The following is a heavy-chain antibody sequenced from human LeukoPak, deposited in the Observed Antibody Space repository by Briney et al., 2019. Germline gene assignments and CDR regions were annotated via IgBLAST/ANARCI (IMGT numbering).Heavy chain of an antibody. Sequence: PGGSLRLSCAASGFTFSSYSMNWVRQAPGKGLEWVSHISSSRSTIYYADSVKGRFTISRDNSKNTLYLQMNSLRAEDTAVYYCAKDGMAAAGTGYYYMDVWGKGTTVTVSS. V-gene: IGHV3-48*01. D-gene: IGHD6-13*01. CDR3: AKDGMAAAGTGYYYMDV. CDR2: ISSSRSTI. J-gene: IGHJ6*03. CDR1: GFTFSSYS.